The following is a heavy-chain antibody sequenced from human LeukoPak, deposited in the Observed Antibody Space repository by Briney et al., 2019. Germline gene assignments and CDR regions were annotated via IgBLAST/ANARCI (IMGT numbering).Heavy chain of an antibody. CDR3: ARERSRPYYFDY. V-gene: IGHV4-34*01. J-gene: IGHJ4*02. Sequence: SETLSLTCAVYGGSFSGYYWSWIRQPPGKGLEWIGEINHSGSTNYNPSLKSRVTISVDTSKNQSSLKLSSVTAADTAVYYCARERSRPYYFDYWGQGTLVTVSS. CDR1: GGSFSGYY. CDR2: INHSGST.